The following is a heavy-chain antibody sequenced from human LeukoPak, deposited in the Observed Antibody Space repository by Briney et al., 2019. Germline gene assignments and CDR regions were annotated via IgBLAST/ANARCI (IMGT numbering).Heavy chain of an antibody. CDR2: IYYSGST. CDR3: ARDRAANWFDP. J-gene: IGHJ5*02. D-gene: IGHD3-10*01. CDR1: GGSISSYY. Sequence: SETLSLTCTVSGGSISSYYWSWIRQPPGKGLEWIGYIYYSGSTNYNPSLKSRVTISVDTSKNQFSLKLSSVTAADTAVYYCARDRAANWFDPWGQGTPVTVSS. V-gene: IGHV4-59*01.